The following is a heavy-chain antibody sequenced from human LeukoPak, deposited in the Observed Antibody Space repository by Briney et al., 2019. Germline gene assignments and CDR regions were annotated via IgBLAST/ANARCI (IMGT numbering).Heavy chain of an antibody. CDR2: IYTSGST. Sequence: SQTLSLTCTVSGGSISSGSYYWSWIRQPAGKGLKWIGRIYTSGSTNYNPSLKSRVTISVDTSKNQFSLKLSSVTAADTAVYYCARDRNDFWSGYYRYWGQGTLVTVSS. D-gene: IGHD3-3*01. V-gene: IGHV4-61*02. CDR1: GGSISSGSYY. J-gene: IGHJ4*02. CDR3: ARDRNDFWSGYYRY.